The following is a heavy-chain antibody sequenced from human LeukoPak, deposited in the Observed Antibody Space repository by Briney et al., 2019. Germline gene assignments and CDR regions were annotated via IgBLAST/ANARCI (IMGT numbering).Heavy chain of an antibody. Sequence: GGSLRLSCAASGFTFSSYGMHWVRQAPGKGLEWVAVIWYDGSNKYYADSVKGRFTISRDNSKNTLYLQMNSLRAEDTAVYYCASQSGYSYGYLVYWGQGTLVTVSS. J-gene: IGHJ4*02. CDR2: IWYDGSNK. V-gene: IGHV3-33*01. CDR1: GFTFSSYG. D-gene: IGHD5-18*01. CDR3: ASQSGYSYGYLVY.